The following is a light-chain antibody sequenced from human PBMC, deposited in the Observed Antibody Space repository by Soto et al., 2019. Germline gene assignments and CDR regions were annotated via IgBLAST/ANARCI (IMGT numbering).Light chain of an antibody. CDR3: RQFFSNPIT. J-gene: IGKJ5*01. V-gene: IGKV1-9*01. Sequence: DIQLTQSPSFLSASVGDRVTITCRASQGIGNSLAWYQQKPGKAPKLLIYAASTLQSGVPSRFSGSGSGTEFTLTISSLQPEDYATFYCRQFFSNPITFGQGTRLEIK. CDR1: QGIGNS. CDR2: AAS.